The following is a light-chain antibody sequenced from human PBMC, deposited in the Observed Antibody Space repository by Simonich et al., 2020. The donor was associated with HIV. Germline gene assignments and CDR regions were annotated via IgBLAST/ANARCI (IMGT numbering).Light chain of an antibody. Sequence: DIVMTQSPDSLAVSLGERATINCKSSQSVLYSPNNKNYLAWYQQEPGQPPNLLISCSATRESGVPDRFSGSGSGTDFTLTISSRQAEDVAVYFCQQYYSTPPTFGQGTKVEIK. J-gene: IGKJ1*01. V-gene: IGKV4-1*01. CDR3: QQYYSTPPT. CDR2: CSA. CDR1: QSVLYSPNNKNY.